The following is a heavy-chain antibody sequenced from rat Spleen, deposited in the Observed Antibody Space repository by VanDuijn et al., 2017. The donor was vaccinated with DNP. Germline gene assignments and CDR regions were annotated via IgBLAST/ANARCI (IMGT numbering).Heavy chain of an antibody. V-gene: IGHV5-25*01. CDR3: ARDEGSYYYAMDA. J-gene: IGHJ4*01. Sequence: EVQLVESGGGLVQPGRSMKLSCAASGFTFSHYYMAWVRQAPTKGLEWVASISSGGGNTYYPDSVKGRFTISRDNAKNTLYLQMNSLRSEDTATYYCARDEGSYYYAMDAWGQGTSVTVSS. CDR2: ISSGGGNT. CDR1: GFTFSHYY. D-gene: IGHD1-11*01.